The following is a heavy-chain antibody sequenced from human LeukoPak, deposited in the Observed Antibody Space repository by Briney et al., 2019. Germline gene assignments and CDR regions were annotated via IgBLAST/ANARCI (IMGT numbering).Heavy chain of an antibody. Sequence: SETLSLTGAVYGGSFSGYYWSWIRQPPGKGLEWIGEINHSGSTNYNPSLKSRVTISVDTSKNQFSLKLSSVTAADTAVYYCARHRNLGAAAVTYYYWGQGTLVTVSS. CDR1: GGSFSGYY. V-gene: IGHV4-34*01. J-gene: IGHJ4*02. D-gene: IGHD6-13*01. CDR2: INHSGST. CDR3: ARHRNLGAAAVTYYY.